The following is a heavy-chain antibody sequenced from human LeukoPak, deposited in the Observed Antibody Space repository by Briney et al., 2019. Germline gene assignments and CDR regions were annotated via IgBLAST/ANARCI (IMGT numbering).Heavy chain of an antibody. CDR1: GLTFRSYA. Sequence: GGSRRLSCGASGLTFRSYAMHGGLRAPGKGLEGVAVISYDGRKKYSAESVKRRFNISTDNSKHTLYLQMNSLTAEDTAVYYCARASTRRITMVRGVLTGRAFAYWGQGPLVTVYS. D-gene: IGHD3-10*01. V-gene: IGHV3-30*04. J-gene: IGHJ4*02. CDR3: ARASTRRITMVRGVLTGRAFAY. CDR2: ISYDGRKK.